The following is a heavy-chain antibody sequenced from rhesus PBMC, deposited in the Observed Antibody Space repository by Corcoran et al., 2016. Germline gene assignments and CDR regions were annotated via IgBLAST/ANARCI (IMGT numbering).Heavy chain of an antibody. Sequence: EVQLVESGGGLVQPGGSLRLSCAASGFTFSSYGMSWVRQAPGKGLEWVSAISSASSYIYYADSVKGRVTISRDNAKNSLSLQMNSLRAEDTAVYYCTREIQWVQFYGLDSWGQGVVVTVSS. J-gene: IGHJ6*01. V-gene: IGHV3S16*01. CDR3: TREIQWVQFYGLDS. CDR2: ISSASSYI. CDR1: GFTFSSYG. D-gene: IGHD5-24*01.